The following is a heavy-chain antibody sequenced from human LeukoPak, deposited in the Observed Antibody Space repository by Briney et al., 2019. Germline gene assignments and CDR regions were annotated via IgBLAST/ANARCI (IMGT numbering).Heavy chain of an antibody. Sequence: PSETLSLTCTVSGGSISSYYWSWLRQPPGKGLEWIGYIYYSGSTNYNPSLKSRVTISVDTSKNQFSLKLSSVTAADTAVYYGGRDPGDYYDSSGYFDYWGQGTLVTVSS. V-gene: IGHV4-59*01. D-gene: IGHD3-22*01. CDR2: IYYSGST. CDR1: GGSISSYY. J-gene: IGHJ4*02. CDR3: GRDPGDYYDSSGYFDY.